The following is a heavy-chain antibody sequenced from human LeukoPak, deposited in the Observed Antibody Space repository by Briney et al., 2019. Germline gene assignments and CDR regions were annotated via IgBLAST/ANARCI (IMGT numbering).Heavy chain of an antibody. D-gene: IGHD1-26*01. J-gene: IGHJ6*03. CDR3: ARASSGSYFSYYMDV. CDR2: INPNSGAT. V-gene: IGHV1-2*02. CDR1: GYTFTGYF. Sequence: ASVKVSCKASGYTFTGYFMHWVRQAPGQGLEWMGWINPNSGATNYAQKFQGRVTMTTDTSISTAYMELSRLRSDDTAVYYCARASSGSYFSYYMDVWGKGTTVTISS.